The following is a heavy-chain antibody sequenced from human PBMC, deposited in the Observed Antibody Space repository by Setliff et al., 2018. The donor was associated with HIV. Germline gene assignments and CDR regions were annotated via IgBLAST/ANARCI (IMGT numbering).Heavy chain of an antibody. CDR3: ARGGSRGSWYWDY. V-gene: IGHV4-30-2*01. Sequence: SETLSLTCPVSGGFISTGGYSWSWIRQPPGKGLEWIGYIYHSGNTYYNPSLKSRVSISVDRSKNHFSLRLSSVTAADTAVYYCARGGSRGSWYWDYWGQGTLVTVSS. D-gene: IGHD6-13*01. CDR2: IYHSGNT. J-gene: IGHJ4*02. CDR1: GGFISTGGYS.